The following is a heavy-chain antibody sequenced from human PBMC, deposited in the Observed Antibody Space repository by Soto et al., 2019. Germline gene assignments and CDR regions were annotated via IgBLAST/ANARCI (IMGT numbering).Heavy chain of an antibody. Sequence: ASVKVSCKASGYTFTSYAMHWVRQAPGQRLEWMGWINAGNGNTKYSQKFQDRFTVTSDTSASIAYMELSSLIFEDTAVYYCARTLAGTFLLDFWGQGTLVTVSS. CDR3: ARTLAGTFLLDF. CDR1: GYTFTSYA. V-gene: IGHV1-3*01. CDR2: INAGNGNT. J-gene: IGHJ4*02. D-gene: IGHD6-19*01.